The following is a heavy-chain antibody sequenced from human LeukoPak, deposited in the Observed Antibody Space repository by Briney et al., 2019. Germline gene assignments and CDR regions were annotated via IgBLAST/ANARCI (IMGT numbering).Heavy chain of an antibody. CDR3: AREERGQALNY. V-gene: IGHV3-64*01. CDR1: GFTFSSYD. Sequence: QPAGALRLSCAASGFTFSSYDMHGVRQPPGKGLEFVSAISGNEGSTYYAKSVKGRFTICRENSKTTLFLHMRRLRPEDMAVYYCAREERGQALNYWGQGTLVTASS. CDR2: ISGNEGST. D-gene: IGHD1-26*01. J-gene: IGHJ4*02.